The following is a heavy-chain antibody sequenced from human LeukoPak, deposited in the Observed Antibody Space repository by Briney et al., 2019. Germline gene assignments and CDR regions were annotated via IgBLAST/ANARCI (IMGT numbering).Heavy chain of an antibody. J-gene: IGHJ4*02. D-gene: IGHD3-3*01. Sequence: GRSLRLSCAASGFTFSSYGMHWVRQAPGKGLEWVAVIWYDGSNKYYADSVKGRFTISRDNSKNTLYLQMNSLRAEDTAVYYCARGPTYDFWSGYLSTNSYFDYWGQGTLVTVSS. CDR2: IWYDGSNK. V-gene: IGHV3-33*01. CDR3: ARGPTYDFWSGYLSTNSYFDY. CDR1: GFTFSSYG.